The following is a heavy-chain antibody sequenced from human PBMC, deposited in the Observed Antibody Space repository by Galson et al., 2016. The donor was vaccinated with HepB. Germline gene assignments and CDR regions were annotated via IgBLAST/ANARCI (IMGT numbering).Heavy chain of an antibody. CDR1: GDSVSSNSAS. Sequence: CAISGDSVSSNSASWNWIRQSPSRGLEWLGRTYYRSKWYNEYAVSVKSRTTINPDTSKNQFSLQLNSVTPEDTAVYYCARDLRAAYGTGRSFDYWGQGTLVTVSS. V-gene: IGHV6-1*01. CDR2: TYYRSKWYN. CDR3: ARDLRAAYGTGRSFDY. D-gene: IGHD1-1*01. J-gene: IGHJ4*02.